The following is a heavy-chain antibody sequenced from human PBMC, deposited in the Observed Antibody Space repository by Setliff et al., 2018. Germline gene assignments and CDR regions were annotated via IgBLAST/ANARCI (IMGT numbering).Heavy chain of an antibody. V-gene: IGHV3-30-3*02. Sequence: SCKASGGTFSSYGISWVRQAPGKGLEWVAVISYDGSNKYYADSVKGRFTISRDNSKNTLYLQMNSLRAEDTAVYYCAKSLYFYDSSGYYYDRDYYYYMDVWGQGTTVTVSS. J-gene: IGHJ6*03. CDR2: ISYDGSNK. D-gene: IGHD3-22*01. CDR1: GGTFSSYG. CDR3: AKSLYFYDSSGYYYDRDYYYYMDV.